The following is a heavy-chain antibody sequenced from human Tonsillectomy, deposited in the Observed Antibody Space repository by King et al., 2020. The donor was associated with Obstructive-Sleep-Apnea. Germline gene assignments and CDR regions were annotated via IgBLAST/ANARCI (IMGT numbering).Heavy chain of an antibody. CDR1: GFTFSSYA. J-gene: IGHJ4*02. D-gene: IGHD3-10*01. Sequence: VQLVESGGGVVQPGRSLRLSCAASGFTFSSYAMHWVRQAPGKGLEWGAVISYDGSKKYYADSVKGRFTISRDNSKNTRYLQMNSLRAEDTAVYYCARGLPYYGSGSYYPLRYWGQGTLVTVSS. V-gene: IGHV3-30-3*01. CDR2: ISYDGSKK. CDR3: ARGLPYYGSGSYYPLRY.